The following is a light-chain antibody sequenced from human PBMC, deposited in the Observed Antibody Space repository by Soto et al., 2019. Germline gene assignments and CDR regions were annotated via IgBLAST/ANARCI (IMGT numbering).Light chain of an antibody. CDR2: DAS. CDR1: QSVTTF. Sequence: VTLSLATVSLSPMERATLSCRASQSVTTFLAWYQQKPGQAPRLLIYDASDRATGVPARFSGSGSGTDFTLTISSLEPEDFAVYYCQHRINSPPVITFGGGGNVDI. CDR3: QHRINSPPVIT. V-gene: IGKV3-11*01. J-gene: IGKJ4*01.